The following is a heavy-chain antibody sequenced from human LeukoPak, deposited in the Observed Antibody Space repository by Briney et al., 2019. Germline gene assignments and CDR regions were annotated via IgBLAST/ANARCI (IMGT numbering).Heavy chain of an antibody. D-gene: IGHD6-25*01. J-gene: IGHJ3*02. Sequence: KPSETLSLTCTVSGGSISSYYWSWIRQPPGKGLEWIGNIHYSGSTNYNPSLKSRVTISVDTSKNQFSLRLNSVTAADTAVYYCARPYSSGWRGAFDIWGQGTMVTVSS. CDR3: ARPYSSGWRGAFDI. CDR2: IHYSGST. CDR1: GGSISSYY. V-gene: IGHV4-59*01.